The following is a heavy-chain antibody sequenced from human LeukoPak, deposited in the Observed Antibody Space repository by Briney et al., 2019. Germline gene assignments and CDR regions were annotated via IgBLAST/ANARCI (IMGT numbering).Heavy chain of an antibody. D-gene: IGHD3-22*01. CDR2: AHYSGNT. CDR3: AVGDSSGFGGFDY. Sequence: SETLSLTCTVSGGSISSHYWSWIRQPPGKGLEWIGYAHYSGNTNYNPSLKSRVTISVDTSKSQVSLKLRSVTAADTAVYYCAVGDSSGFGGFDYWGQGTLVTVSS. CDR1: GGSISSHY. V-gene: IGHV4-59*03. J-gene: IGHJ4*02.